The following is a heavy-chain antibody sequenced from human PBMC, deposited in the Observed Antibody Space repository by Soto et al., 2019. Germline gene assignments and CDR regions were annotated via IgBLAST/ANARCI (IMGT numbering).Heavy chain of an antibody. J-gene: IGHJ4*02. D-gene: IGHD1-26*01. CDR3: ARYSGKYQGPIDY. CDR2: ISYDGSNK. Sequence: QVQLVESGGGVVQPGRSLRLSCAAAGFTFSHYGIHWVRQAPGKGLERLAVISYDGSNKHYADSVMGRFTVSRDNSKNTLYLQMNSLRAEDTAVYFCARYSGKYQGPIDYWGQGTLVTVSS. V-gene: IGHV3-30*03. CDR1: GFTFSHYG.